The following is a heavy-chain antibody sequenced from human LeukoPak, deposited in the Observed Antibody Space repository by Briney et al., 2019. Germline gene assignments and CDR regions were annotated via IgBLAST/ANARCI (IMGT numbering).Heavy chain of an antibody. V-gene: IGHV3-33*01. CDR3: ARDNYGMDV. CDR1: RFTFSSYG. CDR2: IWYDGSNK. J-gene: IGHJ6*02. Sequence: GRSLRLSCAASRFTFSSYGMHWVRQAPGKGLEWVAVIWYDGSNKYYADSVKGRFTISRDNSKNTLYLQMNSLRAEDTAVYYCARDNYGMDVWGQGTTVTVSS.